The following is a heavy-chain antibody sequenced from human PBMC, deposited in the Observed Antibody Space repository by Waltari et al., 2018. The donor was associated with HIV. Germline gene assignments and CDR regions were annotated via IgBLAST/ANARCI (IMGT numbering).Heavy chain of an antibody. CDR2: MNPNSGNT. V-gene: IGHV1-8*01. J-gene: IGHJ6*02. D-gene: IGHD6-19*01. CDR3: ARGRLIAVAGAYYYYYGMDV. Sequence: QVQLVQSGAEVKKPGASVKVSCKASGYTFTSYDINWVRQATGQGLEWMGWMNPNSGNTGYAQKFQGRVTMTSNTSRSTAYMELSSLRSEDTAVYYCARGRLIAVAGAYYYYYGMDVWGQGTTVTVSS. CDR1: GYTFTSYD.